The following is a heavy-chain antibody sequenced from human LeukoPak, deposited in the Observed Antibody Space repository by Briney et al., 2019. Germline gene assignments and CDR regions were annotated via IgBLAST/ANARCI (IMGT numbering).Heavy chain of an antibody. J-gene: IGHJ6*02. D-gene: IGHD3-3*01. CDR2: IYYSGST. Sequence: PSETLSLTCTVSGGSISSGGYYWSWIRQPPGKGLEWIGYIYYSGSTYYNPSLKSRVIISVDTSKNQFSLKLSPVTAADTAVYYCARALSSYYDFWSGYSSYYYYGMDVWGQGTTVTVSS. CDR1: GGSISSGGYY. CDR3: ARALSSYYDFWSGYSSYYYYGMDV. V-gene: IGHV4-30-4*02.